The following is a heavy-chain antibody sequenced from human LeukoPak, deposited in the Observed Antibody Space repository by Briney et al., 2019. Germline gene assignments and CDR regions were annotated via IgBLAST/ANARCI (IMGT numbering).Heavy chain of an antibody. CDR2: INHSGST. CDR3: ARERIAARFYYYYYMDV. D-gene: IGHD6-6*01. Sequence: SETLSLTCAVYGGSFSGYYWSWIRQPPGKGLEWIGEINHSGSTNYNPSLKSRVTISVDTSKNQLSLKLSSVTAADTAVYYCARERIAARFYYYYYMDVWGKGTTVTVSS. J-gene: IGHJ6*03. V-gene: IGHV4-34*01. CDR1: GGSFSGYY.